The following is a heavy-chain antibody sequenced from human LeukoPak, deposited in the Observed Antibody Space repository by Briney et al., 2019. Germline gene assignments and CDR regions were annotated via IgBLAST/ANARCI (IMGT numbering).Heavy chain of an antibody. CDR3: ARDLEGIAVAGTVDY. CDR1: GYTFTGYY. CDR2: INPNSGGT. J-gene: IGHJ4*02. V-gene: IGHV1-2*02. Sequence: ASVKVSSKASGYTFTGYYMHWVRQAPGQGLEWMGWINPNSGGTNYAQKFQGRVTMTRDTSISTAYMELSRLRSDDTAVYYCARDLEGIAVAGTVDYWGQGTLVTVSS. D-gene: IGHD6-19*01.